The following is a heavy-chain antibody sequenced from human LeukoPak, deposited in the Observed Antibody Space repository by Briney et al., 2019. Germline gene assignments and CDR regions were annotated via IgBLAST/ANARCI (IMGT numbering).Heavy chain of an antibody. J-gene: IGHJ4*02. Sequence: PSETLSLTCTVSGGSISSYYWSWIRQPPGKGLEWIGYIYYSGSTNYDPSLKSRVTISVDTSKNQFSLKLSSVTAADTAVYYCARDRGDGYNVLDYWGQGTLVTVSS. CDR2: IYYSGST. V-gene: IGHV4-59*01. D-gene: IGHD5-24*01. CDR3: ARDRGDGYNVLDY. CDR1: GGSISSYY.